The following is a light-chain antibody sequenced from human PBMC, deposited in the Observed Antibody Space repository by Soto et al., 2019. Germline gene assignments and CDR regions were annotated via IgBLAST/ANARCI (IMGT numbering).Light chain of an antibody. CDR2: GAS. Sequence: EIVLSQSPGTLSLSPGERATLSCRASQSLTSDYLAWYQQKPGQTPRLLTHGASSRATGIPDRFSGSGSGTDFTLTISRLEPEDSAVYYCQQSGRPFGQGTKADIK. CDR3: QQSGRP. CDR1: QSLTSDY. J-gene: IGKJ1*01. V-gene: IGKV3-20*01.